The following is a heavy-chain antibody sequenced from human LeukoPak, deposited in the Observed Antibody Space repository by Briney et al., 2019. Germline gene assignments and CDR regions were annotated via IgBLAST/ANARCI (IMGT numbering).Heavy chain of an antibody. V-gene: IGHV4-59*01. CDR1: GLPISIYY. CDR3: ARGRDYYDSSGYYGY. CDR2: LYYSGST. D-gene: IGHD3-22*01. J-gene: IGHJ4*02. Sequence: PSETLSLTCTVSGLPISIYYWIWIRQPPGKALEWIGYLYYSGSTNYNPSLKSRVTISVDTSKSQFSLKLSSVNAADTAVYYCARGRDYYDSSGYYGYWGQGTLVTVSS.